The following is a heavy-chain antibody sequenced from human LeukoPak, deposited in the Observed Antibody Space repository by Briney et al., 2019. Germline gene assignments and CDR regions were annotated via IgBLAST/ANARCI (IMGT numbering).Heavy chain of an antibody. CDR2: IKSKTDGGTT. CDR1: GFTFSNAW. V-gene: IGHV3-15*01. Sequence: PGGSLRLSCAASGFTFSNAWMSWVRQAPGKAREWVGRIKSKTDGGTTDYAAPVKGRFTISRDDSKNTLYLQMNSLKTEDTAVYYCTTDYYDSSGYDYWGQGTLVTVSS. CDR3: TTDYYDSSGYDY. J-gene: IGHJ4*02. D-gene: IGHD3-22*01.